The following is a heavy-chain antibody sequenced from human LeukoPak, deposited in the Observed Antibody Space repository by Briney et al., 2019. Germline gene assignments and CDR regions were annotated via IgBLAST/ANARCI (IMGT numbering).Heavy chain of an antibody. J-gene: IGHJ6*02. CDR2: IYHSGST. CDR1: GGSISSGGYS. Sequence: SQTLSLTCAVSGGSISSGGYSWSWIRQPPGKGLEWIGYIYHSGSTYYNPSLKSRVTISVDRSKNQFSLKLSSVTAAETAVYYCARGRKATHYYYYGMDVWGQGTTVTVSS. CDR3: ARGRKATHYYYYGMDV. V-gene: IGHV4-30-2*01.